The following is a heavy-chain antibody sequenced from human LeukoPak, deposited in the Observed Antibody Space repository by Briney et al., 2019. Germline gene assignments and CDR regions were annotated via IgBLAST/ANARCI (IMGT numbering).Heavy chain of an antibody. J-gene: IGHJ6*02. V-gene: IGHV3-23*01. Sequence: GGSLRLSCAASGFTFSSYAMSWVRQAPGKGLEWVSAISGSGGSTYYADSVKGRFTISRDNSKSTLYLQMNSLRAEDTAVYYCAKTIVVVPAAIPAPYYYYGMDVWGQGTTVTVSS. CDR3: AKTIVVVPAAIPAPYYYYGMDV. CDR1: GFTFSSYA. CDR2: ISGSGGST. D-gene: IGHD2-2*02.